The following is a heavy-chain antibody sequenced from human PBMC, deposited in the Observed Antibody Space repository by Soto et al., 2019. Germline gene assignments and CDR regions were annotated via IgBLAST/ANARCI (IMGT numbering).Heavy chain of an antibody. D-gene: IGHD2-21*01. Sequence: QVQLVQSGAEVKKPGSSVKVSCKASGGTFSSYAISWVRQAPGQGLEWMGGIIPISGTANYAQKLQGRVTITADASTSTAYMELSSLRSEDTAVYYCPRSGVVVNGFDIWGQGTMVTVSS. CDR3: PRSGVVVNGFDI. CDR1: GGTFSSYA. J-gene: IGHJ3*02. V-gene: IGHV1-69*12. CDR2: IIPISGTA.